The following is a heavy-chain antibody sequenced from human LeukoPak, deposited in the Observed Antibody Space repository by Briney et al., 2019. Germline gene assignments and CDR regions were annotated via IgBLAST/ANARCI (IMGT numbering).Heavy chain of an antibody. D-gene: IGHD3-10*01. Sequence: GASVKVSCKASGYILTDYYMHWVRQAPGQGLEWMGWINPNSGGTNYAQKFQGRVTMTRDTSISTAYMELSRLRSDDTAVYYCARSGFGAKRYDAFDIWGQGTMVTVSS. CDR3: ARSGFGAKRYDAFDI. CDR1: GYILTDYY. J-gene: IGHJ3*02. CDR2: INPNSGGT. V-gene: IGHV1-2*02.